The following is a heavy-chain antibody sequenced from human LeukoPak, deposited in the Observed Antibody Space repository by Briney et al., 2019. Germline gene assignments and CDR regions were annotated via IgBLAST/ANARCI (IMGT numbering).Heavy chain of an antibody. J-gene: IGHJ4*02. V-gene: IGHV3-30*03. Sequence: PGRSLRLSCVASGFXFSSFGMHWVRQAPGKGLEWVACISYDGRNEYYADSVKGRFTISRDNSKNTVSLQMSGLRPEDTAVYYCARDRQTVTIFDYWGQGTLVTVSS. CDR3: ARDRQTVTIFDY. CDR1: GFXFSSFG. CDR2: ISYDGRNE. D-gene: IGHD4-11*01.